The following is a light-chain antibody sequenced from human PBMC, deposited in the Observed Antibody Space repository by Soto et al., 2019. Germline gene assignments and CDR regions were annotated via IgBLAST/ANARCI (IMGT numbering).Light chain of an antibody. CDR2: LNN. V-gene: IGLV1-40*01. J-gene: IGLJ3*02. Sequence: QSVLTQPPSVSGAPGQRVTISCTGSSSNIGAGYDVHWYQQLPGTAPKLLIYLNNNRPSGVPDRFSGSKSGTSASLAITGLQAEDEADYYCQSYDSSLNGVFGGGTKLIVL. CDR1: SSNIGAGYD. CDR3: QSYDSSLNGV.